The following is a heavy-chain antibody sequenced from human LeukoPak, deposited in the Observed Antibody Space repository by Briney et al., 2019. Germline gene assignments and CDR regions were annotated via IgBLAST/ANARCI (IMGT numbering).Heavy chain of an antibody. CDR1: GFTFSRYS. V-gene: IGHV3-48*04. D-gene: IGHD3-16*02. Sequence: GGSLRLSCVVSGFTFSRYSMNWVRQAPGKGLEWVSSISSSGSTIYYADSVKGRFTISRDNAKNSLYLQMNSLRAEDTAIYYCARACFLITFGGVISWGQGTLVTVSS. CDR3: ARACFLITFGGVIS. J-gene: IGHJ5*02. CDR2: ISSSGSTI.